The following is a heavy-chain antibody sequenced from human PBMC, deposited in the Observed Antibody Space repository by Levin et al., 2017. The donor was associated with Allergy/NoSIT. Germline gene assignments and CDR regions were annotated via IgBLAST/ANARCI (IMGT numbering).Heavy chain of an antibody. J-gene: IGHJ4*02. V-gene: IGHV4-59*01. CDR3: ARGSSSGESFDY. CDR2: IYYSGST. CDR1: GGSISYYY. D-gene: IGHD6-6*01. Sequence: GSLRLSCTVSGGSISYYYWSWIRQPPGKGLEWIADIYYSGSTNYSSSLKSRVTISVDTSKNQFSLKLSSVTAADTAVYYCARGSSSGESFDYWGQGTPVTVSS.